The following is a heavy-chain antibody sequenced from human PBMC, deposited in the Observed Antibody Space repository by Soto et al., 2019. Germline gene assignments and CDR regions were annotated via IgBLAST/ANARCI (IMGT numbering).Heavy chain of an antibody. J-gene: IGHJ4*02. CDR1: GASTGSGGYY. D-gene: IGHD4-17*01. CDR3: ARADYGDRGLAFDS. CDR2: IYYTGST. Sequence: SETLSLTCTVSGASTGSGGYYWSWIRQHPGKGLEWIGYIYYTGSTYYSPSLKSRASISVDTSKNEFSLKLDSVTAADTAVYYCARADYGDRGLAFDSWGQGTLVTVSS. V-gene: IGHV4-31*03.